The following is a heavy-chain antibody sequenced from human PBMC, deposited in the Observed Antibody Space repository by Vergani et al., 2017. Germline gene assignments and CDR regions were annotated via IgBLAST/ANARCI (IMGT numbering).Heavy chain of an antibody. Sequence: QLQLQESGSGLVKPSQTLSLTCAVSGGSISSGGYSWSWIRQPPGKGLEWIGYIDHSGSTYYNPSLKSRVTIYVDRSKNQFSLKLSSVTAADTAVYYCARAVSPWDAFDIWGQGTMVTVSS. D-gene: IGHD2/OR15-2a*01. CDR1: GGSISSGGYS. V-gene: IGHV4-30-2*01. CDR2: IDHSGST. J-gene: IGHJ3*02. CDR3: ARAVSPWDAFDI.